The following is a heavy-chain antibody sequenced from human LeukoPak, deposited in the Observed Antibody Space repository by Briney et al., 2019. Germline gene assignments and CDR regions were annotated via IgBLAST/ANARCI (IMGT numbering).Heavy chain of an antibody. D-gene: IGHD7-27*01. V-gene: IGHV3-33*01. CDR1: GFTFSNYG. CDR2: MWFDGSQK. J-gene: IGHJ4*02. CDR3: ARDITGDPPPYYFDY. Sequence: GRSLRLSCAASGFTFSNYGLHWVRQAPGKGLEWLAVMWFDGSQKYYADSVKGRFTISRDNSKSMLYLQMNSLRAEDTAVYYCARDITGDPPPYYFDYWGQGSLVTVSS.